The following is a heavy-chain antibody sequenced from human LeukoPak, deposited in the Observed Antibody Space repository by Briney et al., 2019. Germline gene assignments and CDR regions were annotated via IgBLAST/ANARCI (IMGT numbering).Heavy chain of an antibody. D-gene: IGHD2-8*02. V-gene: IGHV1-18*01. J-gene: IGHJ4*02. CDR3: AKMDSDSTGSFSN. Sequence: GASGKVSCKASGYSFPTYGISWLRQAPGHGLEWIAWISVYNVNTNYADKVRGRVLVTTDISASTAYLELKSLRYDDTGVYYCAKMDSDSTGSFSNWGQGTLVTVSS. CDR2: ISVYNVNT. CDR1: GYSFPTYG.